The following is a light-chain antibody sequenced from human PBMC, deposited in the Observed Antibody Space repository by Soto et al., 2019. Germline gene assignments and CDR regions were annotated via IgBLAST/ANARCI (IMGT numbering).Light chain of an antibody. J-gene: IGKJ3*01. CDR2: GAS. V-gene: IGKV3-20*01. CDR1: QSVSSSY. CDR3: QQFGSSPLFT. Sequence: EIVLTQSPGTLSLSPGERATLSCRASQSVSSSYLAWYQQKPGQAPRLLIYGASNRATGIPDRSSGSGSGTDFTLTISRLEPEDFAVYYCQQFGSSPLFTFGPGTKLDIK.